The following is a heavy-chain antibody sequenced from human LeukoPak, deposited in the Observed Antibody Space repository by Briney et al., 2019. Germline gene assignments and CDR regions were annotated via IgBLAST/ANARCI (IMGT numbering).Heavy chain of an antibody. D-gene: IGHD3-16*01. CDR1: GYSFTSNG. Sequence: ASVKVSCKASGYSFTSNGISWVRQAPGQGLEWMGWISGYNGNTNYVRKFQGRVTMTTDTPTSTAYMELRSLRSDDTAVYYCARGGFTAQAGLDPWGQGTLVTVSS. V-gene: IGHV1-18*01. CDR3: ARGGFTAQAGLDP. CDR2: ISGYNGNT. J-gene: IGHJ5*02.